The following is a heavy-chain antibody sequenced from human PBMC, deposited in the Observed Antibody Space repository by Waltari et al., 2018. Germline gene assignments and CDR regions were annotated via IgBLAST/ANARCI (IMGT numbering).Heavy chain of an antibody. CDR3: ARDIERAVAGTGCDY. CDR2: INAGNGNT. D-gene: IGHD6-19*01. CDR1: GYTFTSYA. V-gene: IGHV1-3*01. J-gene: IGHJ4*02. Sequence: QVQLVQSGAEGKKPGDSVKVSCKASGYTFTSYAMHWVRQAPGQRLEWMGWINAGNGNTKYSQKFQGRVTITRDTSASTAYMELSSLRSEDTAVYYCARDIERAVAGTGCDYWGQGTLVTVSS.